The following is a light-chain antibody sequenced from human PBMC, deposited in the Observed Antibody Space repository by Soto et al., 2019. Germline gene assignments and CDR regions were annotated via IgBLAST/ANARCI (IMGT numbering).Light chain of an antibody. CDR3: QQFSSYPLT. Sequence: VLSQPPGTLSLSPGERATLSCRASQTVRNNYLAWYQQKPGQAPRLLIYDASSRATGIPDRFSGGGSGTDFTLTISRLEPEDFAVYYCQQFSSYPLTFGGGTKV. CDR1: QTVRNNY. CDR2: DAS. V-gene: IGKV3-20*01. J-gene: IGKJ4*01.